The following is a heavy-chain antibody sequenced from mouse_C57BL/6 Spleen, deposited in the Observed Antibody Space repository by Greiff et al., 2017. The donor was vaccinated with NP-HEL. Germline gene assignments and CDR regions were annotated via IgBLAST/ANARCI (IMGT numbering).Heavy chain of an antibody. J-gene: IGHJ3*01. CDR3: ARAVTSAWFAY. Sequence: VQLQQPGAELVKPGASVKLSCKASGYTFTSYWMQWVKQRPGQGLEWIGEIDPSDSYTNYNQKFKGKATLTVDTSSSTAYMQLSSLTSEDSAVDYCARAVTSAWFAYWGQGTLVTVSA. CDR1: GYTFTSYW. D-gene: IGHD2-2*01. CDR2: IDPSDSYT. V-gene: IGHV1-50*01.